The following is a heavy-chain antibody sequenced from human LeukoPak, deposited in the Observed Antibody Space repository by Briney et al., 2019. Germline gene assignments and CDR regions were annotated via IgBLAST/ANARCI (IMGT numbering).Heavy chain of an antibody. CDR3: ARDFGDYFCYFDY. CDR1: GFSFSSYW. J-gene: IGHJ4*02. V-gene: IGHV3-7*03. D-gene: IGHD4-17*01. CDR2: IKHDGSEK. Sequence: GGSLRLSCAVSGFSFSSYWMSWVRQAPGKGLEWVANIKHDGSEKYYVDSVKGRFTISRDNAKNSLYLQMNRLRAEDTAVYYCARDFGDYFCYFDYWGQGTLVTVPP.